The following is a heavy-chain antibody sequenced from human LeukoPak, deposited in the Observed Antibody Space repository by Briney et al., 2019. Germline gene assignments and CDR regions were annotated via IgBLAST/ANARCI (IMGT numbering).Heavy chain of an antibody. D-gene: IGHD3-22*01. Sequence: ASVKVSCKASGYTFSNYAITWVRQAPGQGLQWIGWISGDNDNTNYAQRLQGTVTLTTDTSTSTAYKELGMLRSDEPAVYYCARGLTHYDRNTYYAFDIWGQGTMVTVSS. CDR3: ARGLTHYDRNTYYAFDI. V-gene: IGHV1-18*01. CDR1: GYTFSNYA. CDR2: ISGDNDNT. J-gene: IGHJ3*02.